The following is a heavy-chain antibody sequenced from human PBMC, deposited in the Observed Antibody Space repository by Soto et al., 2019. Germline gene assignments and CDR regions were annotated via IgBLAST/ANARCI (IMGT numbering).Heavy chain of an antibody. D-gene: IGHD3-16*01. J-gene: IGHJ4*02. CDR1: GFTISSYQ. Sequence: GGSLRLSCAASGFTISSYQMNWVRQAPGKGLEWVSFISSSGTTIYYADSVKGRFTISRDNAKNSLYLQMNSLRAEDTAVYYCASEFTLLHYSGQGTLVTVYS. CDR3: ASEFTLLHY. V-gene: IGHV3-48*03. CDR2: ISSSGTTI.